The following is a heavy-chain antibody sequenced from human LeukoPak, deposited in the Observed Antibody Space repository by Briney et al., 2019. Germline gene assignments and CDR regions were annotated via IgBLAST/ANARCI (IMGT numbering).Heavy chain of an antibody. Sequence: GASVKVSCKASGYTFTGYYMHWVRQAPGQGLEWMGWINPNSGGTKYAQKFQGRVTMTRDTSISTAYMELSRLRSDDTAVYYCARDIISGWYYFDYWGQGTLVTVSS. J-gene: IGHJ4*02. CDR2: INPNSGGT. CDR3: ARDIISGWYYFDY. CDR1: GYTFTGYY. D-gene: IGHD6-19*01. V-gene: IGHV1-2*02.